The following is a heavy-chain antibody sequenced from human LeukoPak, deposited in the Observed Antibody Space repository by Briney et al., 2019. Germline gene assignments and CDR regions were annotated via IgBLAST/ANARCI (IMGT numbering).Heavy chain of an antibody. D-gene: IGHD6-13*01. CDR1: GFTFDDYA. CDR3: AKSEHSSSPEYYYYYGMDV. J-gene: IGHJ6*02. V-gene: IGHV3-43*02. CDR2: VSGDGGST. Sequence: GGSLRLSCAASGFTFDDYAMHWVRQAPGKGLEWVSLVSGDGGSTYYADSVKGRCTISRDNSKSSLYLQMNSLRTEDTALYYCAKSEHSSSPEYYYYYGMDVWGQGTTVTVSS.